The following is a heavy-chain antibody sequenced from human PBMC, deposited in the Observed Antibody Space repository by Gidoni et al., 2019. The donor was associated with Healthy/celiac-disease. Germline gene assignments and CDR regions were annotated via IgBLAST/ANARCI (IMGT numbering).Heavy chain of an antibody. Sequence: QVQLVESGGGVVQPGRSLRLSWAASGFTLSSYGMHWVRQAPGKGLDWLAVIWYDGSNKYYADSVKGRFTISRDNSKNTLYLQMNSLRAEDTAVYYCARDHLMYYYDSSGPKWGYYFDYWGQGTLVTVSS. V-gene: IGHV3-33*01. CDR1: GFTLSSYG. D-gene: IGHD3-22*01. J-gene: IGHJ4*02. CDR2: IWYDGSNK. CDR3: ARDHLMYYYDSSGPKWGYYFDY.